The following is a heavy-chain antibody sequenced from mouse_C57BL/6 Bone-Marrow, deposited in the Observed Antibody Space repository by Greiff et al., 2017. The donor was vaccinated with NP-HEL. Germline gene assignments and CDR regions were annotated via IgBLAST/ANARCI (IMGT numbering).Heavy chain of an antibody. J-gene: IGHJ4*01. CDR2: IDPNSGGT. Sequence: QQSCKASGYTFTSYWMHWVKQRPGRGLEWIGRIDPNSGGTKYNEKFKSKATLTVDKPSSTAYMQLSSLTSEDSAVYYCARGNYYGSSWAMDYWGQGTSVTVSS. CDR1: GYTFTSYW. D-gene: IGHD1-1*01. CDR3: ARGNYYGSSWAMDY. V-gene: IGHV1-72*01.